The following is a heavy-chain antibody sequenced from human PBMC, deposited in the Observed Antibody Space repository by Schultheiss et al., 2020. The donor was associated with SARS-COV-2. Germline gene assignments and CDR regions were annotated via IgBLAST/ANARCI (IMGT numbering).Heavy chain of an antibody. CDR3: ARGDSYSYGYSYYYYGMDV. CDR1: GFTFSSYS. Sequence: GGSLRLSCAASGFTFSSYSMNWVRQAPGKGLEWVSSISSSSSYIYYADSVKGRFTISRDNAKNSLYLQMNSPRAEDTAVYYCARGDSYSYGYSYYYYGMDVWGQGTTVTVSS. CDR2: ISSSSSYI. J-gene: IGHJ6*02. V-gene: IGHV3-21*01. D-gene: IGHD5-18*01.